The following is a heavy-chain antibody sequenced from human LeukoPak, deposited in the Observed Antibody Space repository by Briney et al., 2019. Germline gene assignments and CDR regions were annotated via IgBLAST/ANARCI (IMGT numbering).Heavy chain of an antibody. Sequence: GGSLRLSCAASGFTVSSNYMSWVRQAPGKGLEWVSVIYSGGSTYYADSVKGRFTISRDNAKNSLYLQMNSLRAEDTAVYYCAVGPFDSDYYYYGMDVWGQGTTVTVSS. CDR1: GFTVSSNY. V-gene: IGHV3-53*01. CDR2: IYSGGST. CDR3: AVGPFDSDYYYYGMDV. D-gene: IGHD3-9*01. J-gene: IGHJ6*02.